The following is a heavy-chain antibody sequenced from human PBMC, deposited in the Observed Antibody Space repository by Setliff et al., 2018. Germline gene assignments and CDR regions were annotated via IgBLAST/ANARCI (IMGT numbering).Heavy chain of an antibody. CDR3: ARTLYDYDILTGPGYYFDY. J-gene: IGHJ4*02. CDR2: IYYSGST. V-gene: IGHV4-39*07. CDR1: GGSISSGSYY. D-gene: IGHD3-9*01. Sequence: SETLSLTCTVSGGSISSGSYYWSWIRQPAGKGLEWIGRIYYSGSTYYNPSLKSRVTISVDTSKNQFSLKLSSVTAADTAVYYCARTLYDYDILTGPGYYFDYWGQGTLVTVSS.